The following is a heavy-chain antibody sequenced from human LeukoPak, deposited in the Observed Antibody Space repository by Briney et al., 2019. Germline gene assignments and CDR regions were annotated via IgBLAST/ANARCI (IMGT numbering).Heavy chain of an antibody. D-gene: IGHD6-19*01. CDR3: AKDVVPDSGWDLDS. CDR1: GFTFSTYS. J-gene: IGHJ4*02. V-gene: IGHV3-23*01. CDR2: IYPSGDST. Sequence: GGSLRLSCAASGFTFSTYSMTWVRQGPGKGLEWVSSIYPSGDSTFYADSVKGRFTISRDNSKNTLYLQMSSLRTADTAIYYCAKDVVPDSGWDLDSWGQGTLVTVSS.